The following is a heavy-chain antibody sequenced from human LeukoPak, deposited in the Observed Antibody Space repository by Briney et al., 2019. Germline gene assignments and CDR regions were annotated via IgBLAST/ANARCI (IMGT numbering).Heavy chain of an antibody. J-gene: IGHJ4*02. CDR3: ARYITVGATYQHFDY. V-gene: IGHV1-2*06. CDR1: GYTFTGYY. CDR2: IDPNSGGT. Sequence: ASVKVSCKASGYTFTGYYMHWVRQAPGQGLEWMGRIDPNSGGTNYAQKLQGRVTMTRDTSISTAYMELSRLRSDDTAVYYCARYITVGATYQHFDYWGQGTLVTVSS. D-gene: IGHD1-26*01.